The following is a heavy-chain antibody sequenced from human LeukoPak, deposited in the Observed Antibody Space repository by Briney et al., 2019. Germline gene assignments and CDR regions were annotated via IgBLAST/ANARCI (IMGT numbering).Heavy chain of an antibody. CDR1: GSTFSSYS. CDR2: FDGSTSTI. D-gene: IGHD1-26*01. V-gene: IGHV3-48*01. J-gene: IGHJ4*02. Sequence: GGSLRLSCAASGSTFSSYSMNWVRQAPGKGLEWVSYFDGSTSTIYHADFVKGRFTVSRDNAKDPLYLQMNSLRAEDTAVYYCARRSGGSSHFDYWGQGTLVTVSS. CDR3: ARRSGGSSHFDY.